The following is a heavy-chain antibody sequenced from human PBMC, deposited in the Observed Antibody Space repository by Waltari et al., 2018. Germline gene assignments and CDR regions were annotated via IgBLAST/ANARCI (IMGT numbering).Heavy chain of an antibody. V-gene: IGHV3-30-3*01. Sequence: QVQLVESGGGVVQPGRSLRLSCAASGFTFSSYALHWVRQAPGKGLEWVAGISNDGSNKYYADSVKGRFTISRDNSKNTLYLQMNSLRAEDTAVYYCSGGYYYYGMDVWGQGTTVTVSS. D-gene: IGHD2-15*01. J-gene: IGHJ6*02. CDR3: SGGYYYYGMDV. CDR1: GFTFSSYA. CDR2: ISNDGSNK.